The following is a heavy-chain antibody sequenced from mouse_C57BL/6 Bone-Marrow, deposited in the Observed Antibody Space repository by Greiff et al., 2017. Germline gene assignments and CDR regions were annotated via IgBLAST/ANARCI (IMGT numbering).Heavy chain of an antibody. D-gene: IGHD2-13*01. CDR2: IHPNSGST. Sequence: QVQLKQPGAELVKPGASVKLSCKASGYTFTSYWMHWVKQRPGQGLEWIGMIHPNSGSTNSNEKFKSKATLTVDKSSSTADMQLSSRTSEDSAVYYCARWGLRRGDYWGQGTTLTVSS. CDR1: GYTFTSYW. CDR3: ARWGLRRGDY. J-gene: IGHJ2*01. V-gene: IGHV1-64*01.